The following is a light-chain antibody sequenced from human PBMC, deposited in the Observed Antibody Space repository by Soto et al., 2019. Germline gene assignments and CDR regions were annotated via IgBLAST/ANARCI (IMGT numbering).Light chain of an antibody. V-gene: IGKV3-15*01. CDR1: QSVSSN. CDR2: GAS. Sequence: IVMTQSPATLSVSPGERATLSCRASQSVSSNLAWYQQKPGQAPRLLIYGASTRATGIPARFSGSGSGTEFTLTISSLQSEDFAVYYCQQYNNWPYTFGQGTKSEIK. J-gene: IGKJ2*01. CDR3: QQYNNWPYT.